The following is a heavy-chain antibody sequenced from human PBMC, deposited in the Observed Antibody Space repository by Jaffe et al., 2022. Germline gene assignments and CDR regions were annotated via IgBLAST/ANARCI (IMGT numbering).Heavy chain of an antibody. CDR1: GFTFSSYS. D-gene: IGHD4-17*01. J-gene: IGHJ3*02. V-gene: IGHV3-21*01. Sequence: EVQLVESGGGLVKPGGSLRLSCAASGFTFSSYSMNWVRQAPGKGLEWVSSISSSSSYIYYADSVKGRFTISRDNAKNSLYLQMNSLRAEDTAVYYCARLYGDYVPDAFDIWGQGTMVTVSS. CDR3: ARLYGDYVPDAFDI. CDR2: ISSSSSYI.